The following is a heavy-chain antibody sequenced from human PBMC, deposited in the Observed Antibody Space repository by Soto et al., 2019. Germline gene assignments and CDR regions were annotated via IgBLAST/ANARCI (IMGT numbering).Heavy chain of an antibody. CDR2: IVVGSGDT. D-gene: IGHD5-12*01. V-gene: IGHV1-58*01. Sequence: SVKVSCKTSGFLFSSSAVHWVRQSRGQHLEWIGWIVVGSGDTNYAHSFQDRVTITRDMSTNTAYMKLSSLRSEDTAIYYCALKRLSGFSLWGQGTIVTLS. J-gene: IGHJ3*01. CDR3: ALKRLSGFSL. CDR1: GFLFSSSA.